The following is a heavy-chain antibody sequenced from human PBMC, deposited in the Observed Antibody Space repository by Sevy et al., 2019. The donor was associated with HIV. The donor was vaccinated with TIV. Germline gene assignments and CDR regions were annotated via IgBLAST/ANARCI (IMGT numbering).Heavy chain of an antibody. CDR2: ISAYNGNT. CDR3: ARSHYDFWSGWTDLPNYYYYMDV. D-gene: IGHD3-3*01. Sequence: ASVKVSCKASGYTFTSYGISWVRQAPGQGLEWMGWISAYNGNTNYAQKLQGRVTMTTDTSTSTAYMELRSLRSDDTAVYYCARSHYDFWSGWTDLPNYYYYMDVWGKGTTVTVSS. J-gene: IGHJ6*03. CDR1: GYTFTSYG. V-gene: IGHV1-18*04.